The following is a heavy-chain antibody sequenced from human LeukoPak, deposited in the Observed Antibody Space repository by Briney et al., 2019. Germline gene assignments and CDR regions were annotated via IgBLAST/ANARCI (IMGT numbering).Heavy chain of an antibody. D-gene: IGHD6-19*01. CDR3: ARDAVAGKELAYYNWFDP. CDR2: ISYDGSNK. J-gene: IGHJ5*02. CDR1: GFTFSSYA. V-gene: IGHV3-30-3*01. Sequence: GGSLRLSCAASGFTFSSYAMHWVRQAPGKGLEWVAVISYDGSNKYYADSVKGRFTISRDNSKNTLYLQMNSLRAEDTAVYYCARDAVAGKELAYYNWFDPWGQGTLVTVSS.